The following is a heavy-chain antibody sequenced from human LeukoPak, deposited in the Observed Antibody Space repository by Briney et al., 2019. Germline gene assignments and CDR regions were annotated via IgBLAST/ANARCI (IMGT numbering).Heavy chain of an antibody. D-gene: IGHD3-3*01. V-gene: IGHV3-9*03. CDR2: ISWNSGSI. J-gene: IGHJ3*02. CDR1: GFTFDDYA. Sequence: PGGSLRLPCAASGFTFDDYAMHWVRQAPGKGLEWVSGISWNSGSIGYADSVKGRFTISRDNAKNSLYLQMNSLRAEDMALYYCAKATFGVVISGAFDIWGQGTMVTVSS. CDR3: AKATFGVVISGAFDI.